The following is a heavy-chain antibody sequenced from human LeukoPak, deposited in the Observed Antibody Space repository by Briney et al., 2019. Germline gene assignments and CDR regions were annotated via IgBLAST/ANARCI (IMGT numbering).Heavy chain of an antibody. Sequence: SETLSLTCTVSGGSVSTYYWNWIRQPAGKGLEWIGRIYNSASTDYNPSLESRVTISVDRSKNQFSLKLTSVTAADTAVYYCANSISMDFEYWSQGTLVTVSS. D-gene: IGHD2/OR15-2a*01. CDR1: GGSVSTYY. CDR3: ANSISMDFEY. V-gene: IGHV4-4*07. J-gene: IGHJ4*02. CDR2: IYNSAST.